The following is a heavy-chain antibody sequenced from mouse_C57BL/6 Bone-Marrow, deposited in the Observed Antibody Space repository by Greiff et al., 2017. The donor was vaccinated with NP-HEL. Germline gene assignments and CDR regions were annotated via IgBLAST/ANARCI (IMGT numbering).Heavy chain of an antibody. CDR1: GYTFTSYW. Sequence: QVQLQQPGAELVKPGASVKMSCKASGYTFTSYWITWVKQRPGQGLEWIGDIYPGSGSTNYNEKLKSKATLTVDTSSSTAYMQLSSLTSEDSAVYYCARGGSPYYYGSSYDYYAMDYWGQGTSVTVSS. D-gene: IGHD1-1*01. CDR2: IYPGSGST. V-gene: IGHV1-55*01. CDR3: ARGGSPYYYGSSYDYYAMDY. J-gene: IGHJ4*01.